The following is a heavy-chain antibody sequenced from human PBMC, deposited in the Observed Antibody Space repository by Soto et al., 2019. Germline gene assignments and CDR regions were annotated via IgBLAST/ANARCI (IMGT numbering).Heavy chain of an antibody. Sequence: SETLSLTCTVSGGSISSYYWSWIRQPPGKGLEWIGYIYYSGSTNYNPSLKSRVTISVDTSKNQFSLKLSSVTAADTAVYYCARHFPTWSADAFDIWGQGTMVTVSS. D-gene: IGHD3-3*01. CDR3: ARHFPTWSADAFDI. J-gene: IGHJ3*02. CDR1: GGSISSYY. CDR2: IYYSGST. V-gene: IGHV4-59*08.